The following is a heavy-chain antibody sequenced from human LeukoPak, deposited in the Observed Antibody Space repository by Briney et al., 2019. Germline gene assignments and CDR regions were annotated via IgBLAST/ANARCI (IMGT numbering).Heavy chain of an antibody. CDR1: GFTFDDYA. D-gene: IGHD6-13*01. Sequence: GGSLRLSCAASGFTFDDYAMHWVWQAPGKGLEWVSGISWNSGSIGYADSVKGRFTISRDNSKNTLYLQINSLRAEDTAFYYCAREGIAAPGNYFDYWGQGTLVTVSS. V-gene: IGHV3-9*01. CDR2: ISWNSGSI. J-gene: IGHJ4*02. CDR3: AREGIAAPGNYFDY.